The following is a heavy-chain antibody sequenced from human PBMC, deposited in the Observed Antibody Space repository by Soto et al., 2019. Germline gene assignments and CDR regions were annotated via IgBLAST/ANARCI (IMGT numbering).Heavy chain of an antibody. CDR2: VKSKIDGGTT. Sequence: EVQLVESGGGLVKPGRSLRLSCAASGFTFSSSWMNWVRQAPGKGLEWVGRVKSKIDGGTTANAATVKGRFSISRDDAKNTLYPQMNSLNTEAKAVYYCATGRGDLVYWGQGTLVTVSS. J-gene: IGHJ4*02. CDR1: GFTFSSSW. CDR3: ATGRGDLVY. V-gene: IGHV3-15*07. D-gene: IGHD3-16*01.